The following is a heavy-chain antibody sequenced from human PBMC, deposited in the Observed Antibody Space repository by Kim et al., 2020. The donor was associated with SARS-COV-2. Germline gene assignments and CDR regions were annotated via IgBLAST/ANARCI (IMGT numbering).Heavy chain of an antibody. Sequence: SETLSLTCAVYGGSFSGYYWSWIRQPPGKGLEWIGEINHSGSTNYNPSLKSRVTISVDTSKNQFSLKLSSVTAADTAVYYCARGNGSYYFRYYYGMDVWGQGTTVTVSS. CDR1: GGSFSGYY. V-gene: IGHV4-34*01. D-gene: IGHD1-26*01. CDR2: INHSGST. CDR3: ARGNGSYYFRYYYGMDV. J-gene: IGHJ6*02.